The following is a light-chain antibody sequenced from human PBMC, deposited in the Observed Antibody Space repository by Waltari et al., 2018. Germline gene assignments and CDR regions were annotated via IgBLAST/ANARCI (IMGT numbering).Light chain of an antibody. CDR1: QGINSW. CDR3: QQYDSEPWT. Sequence: DIQMAQSPSSLSASVGDRVTITCRTSQGINSWLAWYQQKPGKAPKLLIYRASSLQSWVPSRFSGSGSGADFTLTISSLQPEDFATYYCQQYDSEPWTFGQGTRVEIK. V-gene: IGKV1D-16*01. J-gene: IGKJ1*01. CDR2: RAS.